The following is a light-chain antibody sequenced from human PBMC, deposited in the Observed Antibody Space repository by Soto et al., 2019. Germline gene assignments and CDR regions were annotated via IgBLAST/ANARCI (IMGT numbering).Light chain of an antibody. V-gene: IGKV3-20*01. Sequence: EIVLTQSPGTMSLSPGERATLSCRASQSVGSKYLAWYQQKPGQAPRLLIYGASTRATGIPDRFSGSGSGTDFTLIISRPEPEDFAVYFCQQYSGSLPWTFGQGTKVEIK. CDR2: GAS. J-gene: IGKJ1*01. CDR1: QSVGSKY. CDR3: QQYSGSLPWT.